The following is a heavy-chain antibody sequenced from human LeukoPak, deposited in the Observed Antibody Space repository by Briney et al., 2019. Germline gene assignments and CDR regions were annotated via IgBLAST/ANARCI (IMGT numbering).Heavy chain of an antibody. J-gene: IGHJ4*02. D-gene: IGHD3-10*01. Sequence: PSETLSLTCAVYGGSFSGYYWSWIRQPPGKGLEWIGEINHSGSTNYNPSLKSRVTISVDTSKNQFSLKLSSVTAADTAVYYCARIPRTTTAPAMVRGVNDDAFDYWGQGTLVTVSS. CDR3: ARIPRTTTAPAMVRGVNDDAFDY. CDR2: INHSGST. V-gene: IGHV4-34*01. CDR1: GGSFSGYY.